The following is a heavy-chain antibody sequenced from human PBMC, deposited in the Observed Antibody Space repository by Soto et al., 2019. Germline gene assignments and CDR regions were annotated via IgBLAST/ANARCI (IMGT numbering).Heavy chain of an antibody. D-gene: IGHD2-15*01. CDR1: GFTFSNAW. Sequence: GGSLRLSCAASGFTFSNAWMNWVRQAPGKGLEWVGRIKSKTDGGTTDYAAPVKGRFTISRDDSKNTLYLQMNSLKTEDTAVYFCTFLPPYCSGGSCYLSVEVDYWGQGTLVTVSS. V-gene: IGHV3-15*07. J-gene: IGHJ4*02. CDR3: TFLPPYCSGGSCYLSVEVDY. CDR2: IKSKTDGGTT.